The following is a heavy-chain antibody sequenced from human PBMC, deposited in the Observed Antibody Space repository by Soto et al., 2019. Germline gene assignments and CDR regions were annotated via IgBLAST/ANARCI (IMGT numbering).Heavy chain of an antibody. CDR2: IYSRGST. Sequence: QVQLQESGPGLVKPSETLSLACPVSGASINNFYWSWIRQSARKGLEWIGRIYSRGSTDYNPSLKSRVTMSIDTSKNQLSITLTSVTAADTAVYYCARGGAYYFDSWGQGVLVTVSS. CDR3: ARGGAYYFDS. D-gene: IGHD3-16*01. V-gene: IGHV4-4*07. CDR1: GASINNFY. J-gene: IGHJ4*02.